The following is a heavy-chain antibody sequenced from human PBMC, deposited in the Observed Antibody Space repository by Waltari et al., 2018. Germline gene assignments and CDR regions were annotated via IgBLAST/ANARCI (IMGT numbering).Heavy chain of an antibody. V-gene: IGHV1-69*12. CDR3: ARSANPYSNGWYSAADYDFAY. D-gene: IGHD6-19*01. J-gene: IGHJ4*02. CDR2: IIPIVGVA. CDR1: GGIFSSYD. Sequence: QVQLVQSGAEVKKPGSSVKVSCKASGGIFSSYDINRGRMVPGQGLEWMGGIIPIVGVANSAQKYQGRVTITADGSTSTAYMELRSLKSVDTAVYYCARSANPYSNGWYSAADYDFAYWGQGTLVTVSS.